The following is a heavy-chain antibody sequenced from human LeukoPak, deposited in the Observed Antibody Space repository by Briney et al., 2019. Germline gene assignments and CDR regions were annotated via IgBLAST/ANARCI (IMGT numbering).Heavy chain of an antibody. J-gene: IGHJ6*04. CDR1: GFTFSSYE. D-gene: IGHD3-10*02. Sequence: GGSPRLSCAASGFTFSSYEMNWVRQAPGTGLEWVSYISSSGSTIYYADSVKGRFTISRDNAKNSLYLQMNSLRAEDTAVYYCAELGITMIGGVWGKGTTVTISS. CDR2: ISSSGSTI. CDR3: AELGITMIGGV. V-gene: IGHV3-48*03.